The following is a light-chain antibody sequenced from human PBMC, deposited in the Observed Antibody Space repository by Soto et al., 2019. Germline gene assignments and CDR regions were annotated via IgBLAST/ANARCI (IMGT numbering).Light chain of an antibody. CDR2: EVT. CDR1: STDVGGYNF. Sequence: QSVLTQPASVSGSLGQSITMSCTGTSTDVGGYNFVSWYQQHPDKAPKLLIYEVTNRPSGVSNRFSGSKSGNTASLTISGVQAGDEADYYCSSYTSTGTPVFGTGTKVTI. J-gene: IGLJ1*01. CDR3: SSYTSTGTPV. V-gene: IGLV2-14*01.